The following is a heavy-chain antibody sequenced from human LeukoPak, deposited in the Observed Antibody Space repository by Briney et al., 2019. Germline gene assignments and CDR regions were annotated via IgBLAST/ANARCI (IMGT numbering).Heavy chain of an antibody. J-gene: IGHJ6*02. CDR2: ISSSSSYI. CDR1: GFTFSSYS. V-gene: IGHV3-21*01. Sequence: PGGSLRLSCAASGFTFSSYSMNWVRQAPGKGLEWVSSISSSSSYIYYADSVKGRFTISRDNAKNSLYLQMNSLRAEDTAVYYCASRTDAPHFLTRYYGMDVWGQGTTVTVSS. CDR3: ASRTDAPHFLTRYYGMDV. D-gene: IGHD3-3*02.